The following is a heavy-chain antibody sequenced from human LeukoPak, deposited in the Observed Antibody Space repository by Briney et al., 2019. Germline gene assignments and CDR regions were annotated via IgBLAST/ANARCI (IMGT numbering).Heavy chain of an antibody. Sequence: PSETLSLTCAVYGGSFSGYYWSWIRQPPGKGLEWIGEINHSGSTNYNPSLKSRVTISVDTSKNQFSLKLSSVTAADTAVYYCVGFDYGEYEGYWGQGTLVTVSS. CDR1: GGSFSGYY. J-gene: IGHJ4*02. CDR2: INHSGST. V-gene: IGHV4-34*01. CDR3: VGFDYGEYEGY. D-gene: IGHD4-17*01.